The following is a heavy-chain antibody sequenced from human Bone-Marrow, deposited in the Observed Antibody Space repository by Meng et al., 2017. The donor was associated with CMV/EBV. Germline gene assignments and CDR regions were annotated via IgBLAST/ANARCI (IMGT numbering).Heavy chain of an antibody. CDR3: ARGLGIAVAGPMPFAY. J-gene: IGHJ4*01. V-gene: IGHV1-18*01. Sequence: ASVKVSCKASGYTFTSYGISWVRQAPGQGLEWMGWISAYNGNTNYAQKLQGRVTMTTDTSTSTAYMELRSLRSDDTAVYYCARGLGIAVAGPMPFAYWGHGPRVTCSS. CDR2: ISAYNGNT. CDR1: GYTFTSYG. D-gene: IGHD6-19*01.